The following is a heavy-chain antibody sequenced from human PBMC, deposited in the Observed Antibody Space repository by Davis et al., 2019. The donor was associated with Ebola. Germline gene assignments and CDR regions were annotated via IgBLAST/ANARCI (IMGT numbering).Heavy chain of an antibody. J-gene: IGHJ4*02. CDR2: IKQDGSEK. D-gene: IGHD3-22*01. CDR1: GFTFSSYW. Sequence: GGSLRLSCAASGFTFSSYWMSWVRQAPGKGLEWVANIKQDGSEKYYVDSVKGRFTISRDNAKNSLYLQMNSLRAEDTALYYCAKETSIISFYYDSSGYYFDYWGQGTLVTVSS. V-gene: IGHV3-7*03. CDR3: AKETSIISFYYDSSGYYFDY.